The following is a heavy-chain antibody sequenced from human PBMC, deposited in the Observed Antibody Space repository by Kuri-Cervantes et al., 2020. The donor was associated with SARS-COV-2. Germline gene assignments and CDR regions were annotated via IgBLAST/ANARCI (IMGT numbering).Heavy chain of an antibody. CDR3: AREPHFGDLDF. V-gene: IGHV3-33*01. CDR2: IWYGGSNK. Sequence: GESLKISCAASGFTFSSYGMHWVRQAPGKGLEWVAVIWYGGSNKYYADSVKGRFTISRDNSKKTLYLQLGSLRAEDMAVYYCAREPHFGDLDFWGQGTLVTVSS. D-gene: IGHD3-10*01. J-gene: IGHJ4*02. CDR1: GFTFSSYG.